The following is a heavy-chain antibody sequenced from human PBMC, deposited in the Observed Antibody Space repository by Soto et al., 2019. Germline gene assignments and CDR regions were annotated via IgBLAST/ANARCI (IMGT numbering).Heavy chain of an antibody. V-gene: IGHV3-30*03. CDR2: ISFDAGII. CDR3: AIDFLGNDYWLDP. Sequence: QAQLVESGGGLVQPGTSLRLSCVASGFSFSNHAMHWIRQAPGKGLEWVAMISFDAGIINYAASVKGRFTISRDNSRHTVFLQMNSLRREDTAAYYCAIDFLGNDYWLDPWGQGTLVTVSS. D-gene: IGHD5-12*01. CDR1: GFSFSNHA. J-gene: IGHJ5*02.